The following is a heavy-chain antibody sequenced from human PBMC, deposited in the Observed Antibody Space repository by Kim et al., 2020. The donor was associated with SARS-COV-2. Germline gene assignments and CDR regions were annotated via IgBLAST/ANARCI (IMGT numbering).Heavy chain of an antibody. CDR3: ASRDEDDY. CDR2: ISYDGSNK. CDR1: GFTFSSYG. Sequence: GGSLRLSCAASGFTFSSYGVHWVRQAPGKGLEWVAVISYDGSNKYYADSVKGRFTISRDNSKNTLYLQMNSLRAEDTAVYYCASRDEDDYWGQGTLVTVS. J-gene: IGHJ4*02. V-gene: IGHV3-33*05.